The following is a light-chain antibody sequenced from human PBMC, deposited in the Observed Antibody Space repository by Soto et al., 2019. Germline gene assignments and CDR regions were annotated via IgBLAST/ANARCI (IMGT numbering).Light chain of an antibody. Sequence: IQMTQSPSSLSASVGDRVTITCRASQTVGDYLNWYQQKPGTAPKLLFSGASTLQSGVPSRFSGSGSGTDFTLTISCLQSEDFATYYCQQYYSFPLTFGGGTKV. CDR1: QTVGDY. CDR3: QQYYSFPLT. V-gene: IGKV1-8*01. CDR2: GAS. J-gene: IGKJ4*01.